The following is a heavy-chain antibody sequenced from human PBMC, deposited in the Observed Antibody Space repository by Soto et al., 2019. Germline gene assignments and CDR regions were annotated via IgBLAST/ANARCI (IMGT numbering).Heavy chain of an antibody. D-gene: IGHD2-2*01. CDR3: AKDRRVVVVPAAMSGNAFDI. V-gene: IGHV3-23*01. Sequence: GGSLRLSCAASGFTFSSYAMSWVRQAPGKGLEWVPAISGSGGSTYYADSVKGRFTISRDNSKNTLYLQMNSLRAEDTAVYYCAKDRRVVVVPAAMSGNAFDIWGQGTMVTVSS. J-gene: IGHJ3*02. CDR2: ISGSGGST. CDR1: GFTFSSYA.